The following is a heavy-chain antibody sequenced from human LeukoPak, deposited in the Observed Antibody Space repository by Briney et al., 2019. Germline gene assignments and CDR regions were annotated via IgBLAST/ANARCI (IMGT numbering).Heavy chain of an antibody. CDR1: GGSISSSSYY. J-gene: IGHJ3*02. CDR2: IYYSGST. Sequence: SETLSLTCTVSGGSISSSSYYWGWIRQPPGKGLEWIRSIYYSGSTYYNPSLKSRVTISVDTSKNQFSLKLSSVTAADTAVYYCARQGYYDSSGYPTLDDAFDIWGQGTMVTVSS. V-gene: IGHV4-39*01. CDR3: ARQGYYDSSGYPTLDDAFDI. D-gene: IGHD3-22*01.